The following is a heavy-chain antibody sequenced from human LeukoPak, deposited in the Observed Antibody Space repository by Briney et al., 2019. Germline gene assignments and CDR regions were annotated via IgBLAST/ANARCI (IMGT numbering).Heavy chain of an antibody. Sequence: ATVKISCKVSGYTFTDYYMHWVQQAPGKGLERMGLVDPEDGETIYAEKFQGRVTITADTSTDTAYMELSSLRSEDTAVYYCATGLGYRSSTSCPDYWGQGTLVTVSS. CDR3: ATGLGYRSSTSCPDY. CDR1: GYTFTDYY. D-gene: IGHD2-2*01. CDR2: VDPEDGET. J-gene: IGHJ4*02. V-gene: IGHV1-69-2*01.